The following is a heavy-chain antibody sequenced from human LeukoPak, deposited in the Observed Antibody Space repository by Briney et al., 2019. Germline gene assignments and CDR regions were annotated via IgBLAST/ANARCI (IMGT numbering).Heavy chain of an antibody. V-gene: IGHV3-43D*03. D-gene: IGHD4-23*01. CDR1: GFTFDDYA. J-gene: IGHJ3*02. Sequence: GGSLRLSCAASGFTFDDYAMHWVRQAPGKGLEWVSLISWDGGYTYYTDSVKGRFTISRDNSKNSLYLQMNSLRTEDTAVYYCAATVVTAFDIWGQGTMVTVSS. CDR2: ISWDGGYT. CDR3: AATVVTAFDI.